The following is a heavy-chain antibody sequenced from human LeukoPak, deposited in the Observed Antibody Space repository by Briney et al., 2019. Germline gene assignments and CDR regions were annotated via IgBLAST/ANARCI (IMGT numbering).Heavy chain of an antibody. CDR2: INHSGST. Sequence: GSLRLSCAASGFTFSSYSMNWVRQAPGKGLEWIGEINHSGSTNYNPSLKSRVTISVDTSKNQFSLKLSSVTAADTAVYYCARGRSRELELDPWGQGTLVTVSS. CDR1: GFTFSSYS. CDR3: ARGRSRELELDP. J-gene: IGHJ5*02. D-gene: IGHD2-2*01. V-gene: IGHV4-34*01.